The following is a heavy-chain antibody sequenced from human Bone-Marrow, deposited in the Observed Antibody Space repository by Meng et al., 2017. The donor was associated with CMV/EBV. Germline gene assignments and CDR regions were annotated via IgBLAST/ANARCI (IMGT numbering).Heavy chain of an antibody. CDR2: IYHSGTT. Sequence: AVSGGSVSSNNWWRWVRQPPGRGLGWIGGIYHSGTTNYNPSLKNRVTMSLDKSNNQFSLRLNSVAAADTAVYYCARDVGSSTPGGYWGQGTLVTVSS. CDR1: GGSVSSNNW. D-gene: IGHD6-13*01. V-gene: IGHV4-4*02. J-gene: IGHJ4*02. CDR3: ARDVGSSTPGGY.